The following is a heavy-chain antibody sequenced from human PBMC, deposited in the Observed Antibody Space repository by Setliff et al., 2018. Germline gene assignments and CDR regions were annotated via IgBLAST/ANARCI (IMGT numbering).Heavy chain of an antibody. D-gene: IGHD3-3*01. Sequence: PSETLSLTCTVSGDSISSSSYYWTWIRQPAGKGLEWIGHFHTGGSTNYNRSLRSRVSISVDTSKNQFSLKLSSVTAADTATYYCARAGPTVTFFRVLVISWWDPWGQGSLVTVSS. CDR1: GDSISSSSYY. CDR2: FHTGGST. CDR3: ARAGPTVTFFRVLVISWWDP. J-gene: IGHJ5*02. V-gene: IGHV4-61*09.